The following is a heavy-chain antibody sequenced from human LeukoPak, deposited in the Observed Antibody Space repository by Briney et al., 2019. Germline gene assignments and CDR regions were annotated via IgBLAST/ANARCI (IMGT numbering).Heavy chain of an antibody. CDR1: GFTFDDYG. D-gene: IGHD3-22*01. Sequence: GGSLRLSCAASGFTFDDYGMSWVRQAPGKGLEWVSGISWNGGSTGYADSVKGRFTISRDNAKNSLYLQMNSLRAEDTALYYCARGYYYDSSGYYYGHAYWGQGTLVTVSS. V-gene: IGHV3-20*04. CDR3: ARGYYYDSSGYYYGHAY. CDR2: ISWNGGST. J-gene: IGHJ4*02.